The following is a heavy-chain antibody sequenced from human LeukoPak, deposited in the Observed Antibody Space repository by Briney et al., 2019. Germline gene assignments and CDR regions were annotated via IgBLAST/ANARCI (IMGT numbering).Heavy chain of an antibody. CDR1: GDSISTYY. V-gene: IGHV4-59*01. CDR3: VRGSGGDGSGSL. CDR2: IYYSVTS. Sequence: PSETLSLTCTVSGDSISTYYWSWIRQPPGKGLEWIGYIYYSVTSDYNPSLKSRVTMSVDMSTNQISLKLSSVTAADTAVYYCVRGSGGDGSGSLWGRGTLVTVSS. J-gene: IGHJ4*02. D-gene: IGHD3-10*01.